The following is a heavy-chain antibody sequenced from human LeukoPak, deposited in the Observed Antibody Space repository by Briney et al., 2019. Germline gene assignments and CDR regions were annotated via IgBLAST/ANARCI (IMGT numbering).Heavy chain of an antibody. D-gene: IGHD6-19*01. J-gene: IGHJ4*02. Sequence: SETLSLTCTVSGGSISSYYWSWFRQPPGKGLEWIGYIYYSGSTNYNPSLKSRVTISVDTSKNQFSLKLSSVTAADTAVYYCARVNSSGWYVFDYWGQGTLVTVSS. V-gene: IGHV4-59*01. CDR3: ARVNSSGWYVFDY. CDR2: IYYSGST. CDR1: GGSISSYY.